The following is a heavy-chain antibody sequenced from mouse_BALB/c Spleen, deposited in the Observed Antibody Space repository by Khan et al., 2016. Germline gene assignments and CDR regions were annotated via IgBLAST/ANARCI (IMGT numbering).Heavy chain of an antibody. CDR1: GYTFSNYW. V-gene: IGHV1-9*01. D-gene: IGHD2-13*01. CDR2: IFPGNDTS. J-gene: IGHJ2*01. CDR3: AGGGGDPYFDY. Sequence: QVQLKQSGAELMKPGASVKISCKATGYTFSNYWIEWVKQRPGHGLEWIGEIFPGNDTSNYIEKLKGKATFTADTSSNTAYIQLHSLTSEDSAVYYCAGGGGDPYFDYWGQGTTLTVSS.